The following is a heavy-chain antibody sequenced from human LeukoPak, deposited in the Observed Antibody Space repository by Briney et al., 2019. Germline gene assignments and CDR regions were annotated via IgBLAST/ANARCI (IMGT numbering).Heavy chain of an antibody. V-gene: IGHV3-23*01. D-gene: IGHD3-9*01. CDR3: AKDRPYFDWLLSVGRDDAFDI. CDR1: GFTFSSYA. J-gene: IGHJ3*02. Sequence: PGGSLRLSCAASGFTFSSYAMSWVRQAPGKGLEWVSAISGSGGSTYYADSVKGRFTISRDNSKNTLYLQMNSLRAEDTAVYYCAKDRPYFDWLLSVGRDDAFDIWGQGTMVTVSS. CDR2: ISGSGGST.